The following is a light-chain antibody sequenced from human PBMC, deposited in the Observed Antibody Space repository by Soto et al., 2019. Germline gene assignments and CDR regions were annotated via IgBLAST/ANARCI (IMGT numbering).Light chain of an antibody. CDR1: RSVATS. CDR3: QQRSNWPS. Sequence: EIVLTQSQAPRSCSPGERPTLSSRAVRSVATSLAWYQQKPAQAPRLLIYVASNRAAGIPARFSGSGSGTDFTLTISSLEPEDFAVYYCQQRSNWPSFGQGTKLEIK. J-gene: IGKJ2*01. CDR2: VAS. V-gene: IGKV3-11*01.